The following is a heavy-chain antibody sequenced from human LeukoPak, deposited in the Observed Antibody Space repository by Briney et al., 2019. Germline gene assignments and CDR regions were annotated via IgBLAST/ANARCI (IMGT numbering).Heavy chain of an antibody. J-gene: IGHJ3*02. CDR3: ARGAPTLYYYGSGSYPMSAFDI. Sequence: SETLSLTCTVSGGSITSSSYYWSWIRQPPGKGLEWIGYIYYSGSTNYNPSLKSRVTISVDTSKNQFSLKLSSVTAADTAVYYCARGAPTLYYYGSGSYPMSAFDIWGQGTMVTVSS. CDR2: IYYSGST. D-gene: IGHD3-10*01. CDR1: GGSITSSSYY. V-gene: IGHV4-61*01.